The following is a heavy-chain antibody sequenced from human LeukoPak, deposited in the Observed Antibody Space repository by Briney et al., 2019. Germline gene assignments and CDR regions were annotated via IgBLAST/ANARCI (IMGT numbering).Heavy chain of an antibody. J-gene: IGHJ6*03. CDR1: GGSFSGYY. V-gene: IGHV4-34*01. Sequence: SSETLSLTCAVYGGSFSGYYWSWIRQPPVKGLEWIGEINHSGSTNYNPSLKSRVTISVDTSKNQFSLKLSSVTAADTAVYYCARGYPWPLYYYYYYMDVWGKGTTVTVSS. CDR3: ARGYPWPLYYYYYYMDV. CDR2: INHSGST.